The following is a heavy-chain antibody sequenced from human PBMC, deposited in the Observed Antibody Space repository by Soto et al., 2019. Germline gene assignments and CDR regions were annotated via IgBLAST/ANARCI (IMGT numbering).Heavy chain of an antibody. CDR2: ISYDGSNK. J-gene: IGHJ6*02. CDR1: GFTFSSYG. V-gene: IGHV3-30*03. CDR3: ARVYGPRSESPLLGPYGMDV. D-gene: IGHD4-17*01. Sequence: GGSLRLSCAASGFTFSSYGMHWVRQAPGKGLEWVAVISYDGSNKYYADSVKGRFTISRDNSKNTLYLQMNSLRAEDTAVYYCARVYGPRSESPLLGPYGMDVWGQGTTVTVSS.